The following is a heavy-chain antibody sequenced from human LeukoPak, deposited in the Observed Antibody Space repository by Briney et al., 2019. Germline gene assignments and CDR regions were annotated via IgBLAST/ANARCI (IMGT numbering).Heavy chain of an antibody. CDR3: ARRRVGAIDY. V-gene: IGHV4-39*01. CDR2: IYYSGST. Sequence: PSETLSLTCTVSGGSISSSSYYWGWIRQPPGKGLEWIGSIYYSGSTYYNPSLKSRVTISVDTSKNQFSLKLSSVTAADTAVYYCARRRVGAIDYWGQGTLVTVS. CDR1: GGSISSSSYY. J-gene: IGHJ4*02. D-gene: IGHD1-26*01.